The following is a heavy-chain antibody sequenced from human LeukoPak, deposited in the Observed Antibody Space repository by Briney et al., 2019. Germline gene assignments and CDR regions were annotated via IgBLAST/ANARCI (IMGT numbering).Heavy chain of an antibody. CDR1: GFTFDDYG. D-gene: IGHD3-3*01. J-gene: IGHJ5*02. V-gene: IGHV3-20*01. CDR2: INWNGGST. CDR3: ARDIRPHTIFGVNWFDP. Sequence: GGSLRLSCAASGFTFDDYGMSWVRQAPGKGLEWVSGINWNGGSTGYADSVKGRFTISRDNAKNSLYLQMNSLRAEDTALYHCARDIRPHTIFGVNWFDPWGQGTLVTVSS.